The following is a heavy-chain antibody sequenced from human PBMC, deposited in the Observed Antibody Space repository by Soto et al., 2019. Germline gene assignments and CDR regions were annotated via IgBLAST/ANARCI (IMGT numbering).Heavy chain of an antibody. CDR1: GGSVSSGSYY. V-gene: IGHV4-61*01. J-gene: IGHJ5*02. Sequence: QVQLQESGPGLVKPSETLSLTCTVSGGSVSSGSYYWSWIRQPPGKGLEWIGYIYYSGSTNYNPSLKSRVTISVDTSKHQFSLKLSSVTAADTAVYYCARESLLGILHTGWFDPWGQGTLVTVSS. CDR2: IYYSGST. D-gene: IGHD7-27*01. CDR3: ARESLLGILHTGWFDP.